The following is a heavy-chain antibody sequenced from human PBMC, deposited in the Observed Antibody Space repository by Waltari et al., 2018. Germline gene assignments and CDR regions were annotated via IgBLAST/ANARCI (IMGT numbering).Heavy chain of an antibody. Sequence: VKLLESGGGFAQPGESLRVSCAASGFTFEDYAMSWVREIRGTGLEGVAAISGEGDYTNYADSVKGRFSISRDNSENTVTLEMSDMRSEDTATYFCAKDADLDDYGLFDSWGQGVLVIVSS. D-gene: IGHD3-16*01. J-gene: IGHJ4*02. CDR1: GFTFEDYA. V-gene: IGHV3-23*01. CDR2: ISGEGDYT. CDR3: AKDADLDDYGLFDS.